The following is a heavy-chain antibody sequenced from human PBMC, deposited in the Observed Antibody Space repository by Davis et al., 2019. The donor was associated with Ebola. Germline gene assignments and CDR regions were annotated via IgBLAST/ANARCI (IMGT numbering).Heavy chain of an antibody. CDR3: ARAIRSGSYFFDY. CDR2: ISGSSGTI. Sequence: GESLKISCAASGFTFSSYSMDWVRQAPGKGLEWVSYISGSSGTIYYADSVKGRFTISRDNAKNSLYLQMNSLRDEDTAVYYCARAIRSGSYFFDYWGQGTLVTVSS. J-gene: IGHJ4*02. D-gene: IGHD1-26*01. CDR1: GFTFSSYS. V-gene: IGHV3-48*02.